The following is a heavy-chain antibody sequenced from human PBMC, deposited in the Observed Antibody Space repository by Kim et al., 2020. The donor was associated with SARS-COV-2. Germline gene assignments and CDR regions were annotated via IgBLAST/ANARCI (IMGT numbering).Heavy chain of an antibody. Sequence: GGSLRLSCAASGFTFSSYGMHWVRQAPGKGLEWVAVISYDGSNKYYADSVKGRFTISRDNSKNTLYLQMNSLRAEDTAVYYCAKDLYYYDSSGYYWGQGT. CDR1: GFTFSSYG. V-gene: IGHV3-30*18. CDR2: ISYDGSNK. CDR3: AKDLYYYDSSGYY. J-gene: IGHJ4*02. D-gene: IGHD3-22*01.